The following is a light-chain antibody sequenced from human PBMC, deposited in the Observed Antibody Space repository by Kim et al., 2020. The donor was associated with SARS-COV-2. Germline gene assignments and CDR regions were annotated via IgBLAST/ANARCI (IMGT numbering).Light chain of an antibody. CDR1: QSVSSN. J-gene: IGKJ2*01. CDR3: QQYNYWPPYT. Sequence: GSPGERVTLSCRASQSVSSNLAWYQQKPGQAPRLLIYAASTRATGTPAKFSGSGSGTEFTLTISSLQSEDFAVFFCQQYNYWPPYTFGQGTKLEIK. CDR2: AAS. V-gene: IGKV3-15*01.